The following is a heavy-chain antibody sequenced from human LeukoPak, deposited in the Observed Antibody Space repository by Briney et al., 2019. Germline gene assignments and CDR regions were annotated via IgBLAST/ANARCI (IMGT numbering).Heavy chain of an antibody. CDR2: INHSGYT. J-gene: IGHJ4*02. CDR1: GVSFNNYY. D-gene: IGHD4-17*01. Sequence: SETLSLTCAVSGVSFNNYYWSWVRQTPGKGLEWIGEINHSGYTNDTPSLKSRVTLSIDTSRKQFSLNLRSVTVADTGIYYCTRMTTGHDYWGQGTLVTVSS. V-gene: IGHV4-34*01. CDR3: TRMTTGHDY.